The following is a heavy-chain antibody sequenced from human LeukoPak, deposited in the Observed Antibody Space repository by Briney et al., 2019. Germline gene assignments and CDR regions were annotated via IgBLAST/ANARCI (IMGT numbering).Heavy chain of an antibody. J-gene: IGHJ4*02. CDR1: GFTFSSYG. V-gene: IGHV3-23*01. D-gene: IGHD3-10*01. CDR3: AKDRPYYYGSGSIFDY. Sequence: GVSLRLPCGASGFTFSSYGMSWVPRAPGKVLEGVSAISGSGVSTYYADSVKGRFTISRDNSKNTLYLQMNSLRAEDTAVYYCAKDRPYYYGSGSIFDYWGQGTPVTVSS. CDR2: ISGSGVST.